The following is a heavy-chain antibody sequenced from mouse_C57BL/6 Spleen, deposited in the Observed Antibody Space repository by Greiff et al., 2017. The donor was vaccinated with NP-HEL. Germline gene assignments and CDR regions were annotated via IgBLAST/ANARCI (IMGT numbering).Heavy chain of an antibody. V-gene: IGHV1-82*01. CDR1: GYAFSSSW. CDR3: ARPPYGSSSYYFDY. Sequence: QVQLQQSGPELVKPGASVKISCKASGYAFSSSWMNWVKQRPGKGLEWIGRIYPGDGDTNYNGKFKGKATLTADKSSSTAYMQLSSLTSEDSAVYFCARPPYGSSSYYFDYWGQGTTLTVSS. CDR2: IYPGDGDT. J-gene: IGHJ2*01. D-gene: IGHD1-1*01.